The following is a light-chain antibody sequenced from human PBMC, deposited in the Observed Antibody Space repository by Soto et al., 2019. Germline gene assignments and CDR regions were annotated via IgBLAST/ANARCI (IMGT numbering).Light chain of an antibody. Sequence: EVVLTQSPGTLSLSPGERATLSCRASQSIINNYLAWYQQRPGQAPRLLIYGSSDRATGIPGRFSGSGSGTDYSLTISRLEPEDFAVYYCDQYGSSHPHTFGQGTKVEI. CDR3: DQYGSSHPHT. CDR2: GSS. CDR1: QSIINNY. V-gene: IGKV3-20*01. J-gene: IGKJ2*01.